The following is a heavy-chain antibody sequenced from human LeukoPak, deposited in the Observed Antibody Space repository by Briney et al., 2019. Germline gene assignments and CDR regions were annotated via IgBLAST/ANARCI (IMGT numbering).Heavy chain of an antibody. CDR1: GYSVISGYY. Sequence: SETLSLTCTVSGYSVISGYYWGWIRQPPGKGLEWIGSIDHSGSTYYNPSLKSRVTISVDTSKNQFSLKLSSVTAADTAVYYCARGVCDSSGYSCDYWGQGTLVTVSS. D-gene: IGHD3-22*01. CDR2: IDHSGST. J-gene: IGHJ4*02. V-gene: IGHV4-38-2*02. CDR3: ARGVCDSSGYSCDY.